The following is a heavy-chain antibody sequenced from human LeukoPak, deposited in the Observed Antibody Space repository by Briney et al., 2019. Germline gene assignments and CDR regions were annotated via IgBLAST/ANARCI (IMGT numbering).Heavy chain of an antibody. J-gene: IGHJ4*02. Sequence: GGSLRLSCAASGFTFGSYGMHWVRQAPGKGLGWVAFIRYDGSNKYYADSVKGRFTISRDNSKNTLYLQMNSLRAEDTAVYYCAKYGAAAGLPPPDYWGQGTLVTVSS. CDR1: GFTFGSYG. CDR3: AKYGAAAGLPPPDY. D-gene: IGHD6-13*01. CDR2: IRYDGSNK. V-gene: IGHV3-30*02.